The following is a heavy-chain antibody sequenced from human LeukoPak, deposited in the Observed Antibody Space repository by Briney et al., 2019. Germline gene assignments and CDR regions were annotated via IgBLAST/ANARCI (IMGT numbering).Heavy chain of an antibody. CDR3: AKPAYCSGGSCYAIGYFDY. CDR1: GFTFSSYA. CDR2: INSNGGIT. Sequence: PGGSLRLSCSASGFTFSSYAMHWVRQAPGKGLEYVSAINSNGGITFYADSMKGRFTISRDDSKNTLYLQMNSLRAEDTAVYYCAKPAYCSGGSCYAIGYFDYWGQGTLVTVSS. J-gene: IGHJ4*02. V-gene: IGHV3-64*04. D-gene: IGHD2-15*01.